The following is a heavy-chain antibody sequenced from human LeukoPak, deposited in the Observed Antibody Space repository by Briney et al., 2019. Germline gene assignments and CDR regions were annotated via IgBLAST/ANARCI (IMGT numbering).Heavy chain of an antibody. D-gene: IGHD3-10*01. CDR2: IYYSGST. J-gene: IGHJ5*02. CDR3: ARDALLWFGSERWFDP. V-gene: IGHV4-59*01. Sequence: SSETLSLTCTVSGGSISSYYWSWIRQPPGKGLEWIGYIYYSGSTNYNPSLKSRVTISVDTSRNQFSLKLSSVTAADTAVYYCARDALLWFGSERWFDPWGQGTLVTVSS. CDR1: GGSISSYY.